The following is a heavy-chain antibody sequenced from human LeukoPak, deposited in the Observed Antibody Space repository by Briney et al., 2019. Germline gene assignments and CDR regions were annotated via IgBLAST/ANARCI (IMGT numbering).Heavy chain of an antibody. D-gene: IGHD2-15*01. V-gene: IGHV3-23*01. CDR3: AKARGSDANYYYYGMDV. CDR2: ISGSGGST. Sequence: GGSLRLSCAASGFTFSSYAMSWVRQAPGKGLEWVSAISGSGGSTYYADSVKGRLTISRDNSKNTLYLQMNSLRAEDTAVYYCAKARGSDANYYYYGMDVWGQGTTVTGSS. J-gene: IGHJ6*02. CDR1: GFTFSSYA.